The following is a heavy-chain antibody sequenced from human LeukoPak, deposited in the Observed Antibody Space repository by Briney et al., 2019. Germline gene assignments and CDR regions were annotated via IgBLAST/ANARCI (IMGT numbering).Heavy chain of an antibody. D-gene: IGHD2-21*01. V-gene: IGHV3-7*01. J-gene: IGHJ4*02. Sequence: PGGSLRLSCAASGFTFSNYYVTWVRQAPGKGLEWVARIKQDGSEESYVDSAKGRFTISRDDAQNSVYLQMTSLRAEDTAVYYCATYSPTPRRRLDYWGQGTLVTVPS. CDR3: ATYSPTPRRRLDY. CDR1: GFTFSNYY. CDR2: IKQDGSEE.